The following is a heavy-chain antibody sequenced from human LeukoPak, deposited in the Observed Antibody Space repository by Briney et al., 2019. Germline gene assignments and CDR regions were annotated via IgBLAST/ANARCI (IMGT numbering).Heavy chain of an antibody. J-gene: IGHJ4*02. V-gene: IGHV1-24*01. CDR3: ATVSAQQAVPAIDFDY. Sequence: ASVNVSCKVSGYTLTELSMHWVRQAPGKGLEWMGGFDPEDGERISAQKFQGRVTMTEDTSTDTAYMELSSLRSEDTAVYYCATVSAQQAVPAIDFDYWGQGTLVTVST. D-gene: IGHD6-13*01. CDR1: GYTLTELS. CDR2: FDPEDGER.